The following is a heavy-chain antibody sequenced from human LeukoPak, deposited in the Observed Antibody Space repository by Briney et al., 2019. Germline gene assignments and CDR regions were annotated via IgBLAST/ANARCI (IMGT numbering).Heavy chain of an antibody. CDR2: ISWNSGSI. V-gene: IGHV3-9*01. J-gene: IGHJ6*02. Sequence: PGGSLRLSCAASGFTFSSYAMHWVRQAPGKGLEWVSGISWNSGSIGYADSVKGRFTISRDNAKNSLYLQMNSLRAEDTALYYCAKDIYKNTYYDFWSGPSYYYGMDVWGQGTTVTVSS. D-gene: IGHD3-3*01. CDR1: GFTFSSYA. CDR3: AKDIYKNTYYDFWSGPSYYYGMDV.